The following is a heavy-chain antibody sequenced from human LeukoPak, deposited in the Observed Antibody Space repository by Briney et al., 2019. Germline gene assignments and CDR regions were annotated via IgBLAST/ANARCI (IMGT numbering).Heavy chain of an antibody. CDR1: GFTFSSYA. J-gene: IGHJ4*02. CDR2: ISGSGGST. Sequence: GGSLRLSCAASGFTFSSYAMSWVRQAPGKGLEWVSAISGSGGSTYYADSVKGRFTISRDNSKNTLYLQMNSLRAEDTAVYHCAKVGSMVRGVITDPFDYWGQGTLVTVSS. D-gene: IGHD3-10*01. CDR3: AKVGSMVRGVITDPFDY. V-gene: IGHV3-23*01.